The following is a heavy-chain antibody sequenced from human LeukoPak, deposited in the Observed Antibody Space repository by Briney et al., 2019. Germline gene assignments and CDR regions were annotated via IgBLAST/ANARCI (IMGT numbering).Heavy chain of an antibody. CDR1: GGTFSSYA. Sequence: SVKVSCKASGGTFSSYAISWVRQAPGQGLEWMGGIIPIFGTANYAQKFQGRVTITADESTSTAYMELSSLRSEDTAVYYCASSGAPIVVVPAAYYYYYMDVWGKGTTVTVSS. J-gene: IGHJ6*03. D-gene: IGHD2-2*01. V-gene: IGHV1-69*01. CDR2: IIPIFGTA. CDR3: ASSGAPIVVVPAAYYYYYMDV.